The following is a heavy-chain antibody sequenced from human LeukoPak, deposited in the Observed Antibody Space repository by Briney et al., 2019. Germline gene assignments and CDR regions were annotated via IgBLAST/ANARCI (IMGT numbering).Heavy chain of an antibody. V-gene: IGHV3-30*18. Sequence: PERSLRLSCAASGFTFSSYGMHWVRQAPGKGLEWVALISYGESNKYYADSVKGRFTISRDNSKNTLYLQMNSLRAEDTAVYYCAKGGGGVPVAGNFGPLDYWGQGTLVTVSS. CDR1: GFTFSSYG. D-gene: IGHD6-19*01. CDR2: ISYGESNK. J-gene: IGHJ4*02. CDR3: AKGGGGVPVAGNFGPLDY.